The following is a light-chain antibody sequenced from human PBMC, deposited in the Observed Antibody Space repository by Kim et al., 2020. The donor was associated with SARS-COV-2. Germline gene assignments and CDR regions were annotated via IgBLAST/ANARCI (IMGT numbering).Light chain of an antibody. CDR3: QQYYSYPALT. Sequence: AIRMTQSPSSLSASTGDRVTITCRASQGISSYLAWYQQKPGKAPKLLIYAASTLQSGVPSRFSGSGSGTDFTLTISCLQSEDFATYYCQQYYSYPALTFGRRTKVEIK. V-gene: IGKV1-8*01. CDR2: AAS. J-gene: IGKJ4*01. CDR1: QGISSY.